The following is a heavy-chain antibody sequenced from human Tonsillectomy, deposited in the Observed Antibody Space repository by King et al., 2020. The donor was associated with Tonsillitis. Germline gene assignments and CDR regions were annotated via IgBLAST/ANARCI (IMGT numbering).Heavy chain of an antibody. Sequence: VQLVESGGGLVQPGGSLRLSCAASGFTLISYSMNWVRQAPGKGLEWVSNISSGRSTIKNADSVKGRFTISRDNAKNSVYLQMNSLRDEDTAVYYCASDSDWAFDYWGQGILVTVSS. CDR3: ASDSDWAFDY. CDR2: ISSGRSTI. CDR1: GFTLISYS. D-gene: IGHD3-9*01. V-gene: IGHV3-48*02. J-gene: IGHJ4*02.